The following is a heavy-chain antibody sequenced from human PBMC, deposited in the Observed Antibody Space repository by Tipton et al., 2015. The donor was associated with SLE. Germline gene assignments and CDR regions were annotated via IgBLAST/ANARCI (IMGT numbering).Heavy chain of an antibody. J-gene: IGHJ3*02. CDR2: IYHSGST. D-gene: IGHD3-22*01. CDR1: GDSISSGYY. V-gene: IGHV4-38-2*02. Sequence: TLSLTCTASGDSISSGYYWGWIRQPPGKGLEWIGSIYHSGSTYYNPSLKSRVTISVDTSKNQFSLKLSSVTAADTAVYYCARDLLYYYDSSGYYHHDAFDIWGQGTMVTVSS. CDR3: ARDLLYYYDSSGYYHHDAFDI.